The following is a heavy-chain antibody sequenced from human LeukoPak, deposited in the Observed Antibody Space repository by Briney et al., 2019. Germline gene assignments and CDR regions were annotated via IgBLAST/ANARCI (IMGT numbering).Heavy chain of an antibody. V-gene: IGHV1-46*01. D-gene: IGHD3-10*01. Sequence: ASVKVSCKASGYTFTRYYMHWVRQGPGQGLEWMGIIDPSGGSTSYAQKFQGRVTMTRDTSTSTVYMELSGLRSEDTAVYYCARDHGSSGSGSRNYYCGMDVWGQGTTVTVSS. J-gene: IGHJ6*02. CDR3: ARDHGSSGSGSRNYYCGMDV. CDR2: IDPSGGST. CDR1: GYTFTRYY.